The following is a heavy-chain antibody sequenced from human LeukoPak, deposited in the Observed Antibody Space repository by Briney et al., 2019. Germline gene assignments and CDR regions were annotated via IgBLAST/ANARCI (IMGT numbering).Heavy chain of an antibody. V-gene: IGHV1-18*01. D-gene: IGHD2-21*02. CDR1: GYTFTSYG. CDR3: ARFRRGAYCGGDCYSGLGFDY. J-gene: IGHJ4*02. CDR2: ISAYNGNT. Sequence: PTASVKVSCKASGYTFTSYGISWVRQAPGQGLEWMGWISAYNGNTNYAQKFQGRVTMTRDTSISTAYMELSRLRSDDTAVYYCARFRRGAYCGGDCYSGLGFDYWGQGTLVTVSS.